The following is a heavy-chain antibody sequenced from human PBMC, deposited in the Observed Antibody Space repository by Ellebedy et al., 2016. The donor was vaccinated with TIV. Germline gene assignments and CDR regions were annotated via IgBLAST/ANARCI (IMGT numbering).Heavy chain of an antibody. J-gene: IGHJ4*02. Sequence: GGSLRLXXAASGFTFSSYAMHWVRQAPGKGLEWVAVISYDGSNKYYADSVKGRFTISRDNSKNTLYLQMNSLRAEDTAVYYCAIPTRGSYYTHTDYWGQGTLVTVSS. CDR3: AIPTRGSYYTHTDY. CDR1: GFTFSSYA. CDR2: ISYDGSNK. V-gene: IGHV3-30-3*01. D-gene: IGHD1-26*01.